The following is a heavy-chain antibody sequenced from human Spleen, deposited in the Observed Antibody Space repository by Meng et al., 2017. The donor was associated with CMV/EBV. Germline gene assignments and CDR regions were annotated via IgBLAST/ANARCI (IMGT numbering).Heavy chain of an antibody. J-gene: IGHJ4*02. V-gene: IGHV3-30*04. Sequence: GGSLRLSCAASGFTFSSYPMHWVRQAPGKGLEWVALISYDGGNKYYADSVKGRFTISRDNSKNTLYLQMNSLRAEDTAVYYCAKGYCSSTSCPNGNWGQGTLVTVSS. CDR2: ISYDGGNK. D-gene: IGHD2-2*01. CDR1: GFTFSSYP. CDR3: AKGYCSSTSCPNGN.